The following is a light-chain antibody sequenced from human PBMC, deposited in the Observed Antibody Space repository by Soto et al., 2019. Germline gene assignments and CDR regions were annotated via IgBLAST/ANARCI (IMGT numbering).Light chain of an antibody. J-gene: IGLJ1*01. CDR3: SSFTSSITYV. CDR1: TSNIGSKT. Sequence: QSVLTQPPSASGTPGQRVTISCSGSTSNIGSKTVTWYRQLPGTAPRLLIYRNNQRPSGVPDRFSGSKSGTSASLAISGLQSEDEADYYCSSFTSSITYVFGTGTQLTVL. V-gene: IGLV1-44*01. CDR2: RNN.